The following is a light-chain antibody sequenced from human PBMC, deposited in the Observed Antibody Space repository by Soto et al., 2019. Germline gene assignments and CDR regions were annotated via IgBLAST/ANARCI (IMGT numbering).Light chain of an antibody. V-gene: IGLV2-14*03. CDR3: SSYTTSSTPPYV. J-gene: IGLJ1*01. CDR1: VGAYDY. CDR2: DVT. Sequence: QSVLTQPASVSGSPGQSITISCTGVGAYDYVSWYQHHPGKAPKFIFYDVTNRPSGVSNRFSGSRSGNTASLTISGLQVEDEADYYCSSYTTSSTPPYVFGTGTKVTVL.